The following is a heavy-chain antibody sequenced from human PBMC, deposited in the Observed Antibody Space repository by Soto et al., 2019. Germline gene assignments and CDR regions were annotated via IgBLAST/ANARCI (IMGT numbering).Heavy chain of an antibody. CDR2: ISSSSSTI. CDR1: GFTFSSYS. J-gene: IGHJ3*02. D-gene: IGHD6-19*01. V-gene: IGHV3-48*02. CDR3: ARDCWWAVAGRGDAFDI. Sequence: GGSLRLSCAASGFTFSSYSMNWVRQAPGKGLEWVSYISSSSSTIYYADSVKGRFTISRDNAKNSLYLQMNSLRDEDTAVYYCARDCWWAVAGRGDAFDIWGQGTMVTVSS.